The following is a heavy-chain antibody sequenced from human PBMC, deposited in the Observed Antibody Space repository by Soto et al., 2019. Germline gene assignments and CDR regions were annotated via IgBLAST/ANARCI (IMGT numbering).Heavy chain of an antibody. J-gene: IGHJ5*02. Sequence: GSLIISCAASGFTFSSYSMSLVRQAPGKGLEWVSAISGSGGSTYYADSVKGRFTISRDNSKNTLYLQMNSLRAEDTAVYYCAKRREFGIAANWFDPWGQGTLVTVSS. D-gene: IGHD6-13*01. V-gene: IGHV3-23*01. CDR2: ISGSGGST. CDR3: AKRREFGIAANWFDP. CDR1: GFTFSSYS.